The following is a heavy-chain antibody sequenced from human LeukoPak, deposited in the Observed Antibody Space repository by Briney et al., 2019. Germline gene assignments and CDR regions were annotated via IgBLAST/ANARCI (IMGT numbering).Heavy chain of an antibody. CDR3: ALEYDSSGYFRY. J-gene: IGHJ4*02. V-gene: IGHV1-8*01. CDR1: GYTFTSYD. D-gene: IGHD3-22*01. CDR2: MNPNSGNT. Sequence: ASVKVSCKASGYTFTSYDINWVRQATGQGLEWMGWMNPNSGNTGYAQKFQGRVTMTRNTSISTAYMELSSLRAEDTAVYYCALEYDSSGYFRYWGQGTLVTVSS.